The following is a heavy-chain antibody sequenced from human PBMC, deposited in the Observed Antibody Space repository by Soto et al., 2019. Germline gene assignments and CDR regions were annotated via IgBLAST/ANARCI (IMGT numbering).Heavy chain of an antibody. J-gene: IGHJ4*02. CDR2: INHSGST. V-gene: IGHV4-34*01. D-gene: IGHD3-22*01. CDR3: ARSDNYYDSSGYYPFDS. CDR1: GGSFSGYY. Sequence: LSLTCAVYGGSFSGYYWSWIRQPPGKGLEWIGEINHSGSTNYNPSLKSRVTISVDTSKNQFSLKLSSVTAADTAVYYCARSDNYYDSSGYYPFDSWGQGTLVTVSS.